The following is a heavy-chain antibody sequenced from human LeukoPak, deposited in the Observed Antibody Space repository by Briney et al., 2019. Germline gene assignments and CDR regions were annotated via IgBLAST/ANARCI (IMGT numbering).Heavy chain of an antibody. CDR1: GYTFTSYY. J-gene: IGHJ6*02. D-gene: IGHD6-19*01. CDR2: INPSGGST. V-gene: IGHV1-46*01. Sequence: GASVKVSCKASGYTFTSYYMHWVRQAPGQGLEWMGIINPSGGSTSYAQKFQGRVTMTRDTSTSTVYMELSSLRSEDTAVYYCARAGSSGWPYYYYGMDVWGQGTTVTVSS. CDR3: ARAGSSGWPYYYYGMDV.